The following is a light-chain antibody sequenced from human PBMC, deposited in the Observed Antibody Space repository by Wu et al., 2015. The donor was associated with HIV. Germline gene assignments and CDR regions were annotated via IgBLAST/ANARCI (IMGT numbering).Light chain of an antibody. CDR1: QSVSSGF. Sequence: EIVLTQSPGTLSLSPGERATLSCRASQSVSSGFLAWYQQKPGQAPRLLIYGASSRATGIPDRFSGSGSGTDFTLTISRLEPEDFAVYYCRQYGNSLRTFGQGTKVEIK. V-gene: IGKV3-20*01. CDR3: RQYGNSLRT. J-gene: IGKJ1*01. CDR2: GAS.